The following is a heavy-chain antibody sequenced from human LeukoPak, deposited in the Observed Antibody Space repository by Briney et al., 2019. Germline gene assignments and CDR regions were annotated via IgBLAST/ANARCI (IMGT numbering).Heavy chain of an antibody. CDR3: ARSARYSGSYGLVDY. CDR2: ISWNSGSI. Sequence: LPGGSLRLSCAASGFTFDDYAMHWVRQAPGKGLEWVSGISWNSGSIGYADSVKGRFTISRDNAKNSLYLQMNSLRAEDTAVYYCARSARYSGSYGLVDYWGQGTLVTVSS. V-gene: IGHV3-9*01. J-gene: IGHJ4*02. CDR1: GFTFDDYA. D-gene: IGHD1-26*01.